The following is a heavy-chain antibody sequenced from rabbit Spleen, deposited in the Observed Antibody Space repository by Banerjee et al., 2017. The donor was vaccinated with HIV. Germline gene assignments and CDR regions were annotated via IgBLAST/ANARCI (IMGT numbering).Heavy chain of an antibody. CDR1: GFSFSSSAW. CDR2: IYTDGGST. CDR3: ARDFVYSPNL. D-gene: IGHD1-1*01. Sequence: EQLEESGGDLVKPGASLTLTCTASGFSFSSSAWICWVRQAPGKGLDLIACIYTDGGSTYYASWAKGRFTISKASSTTVTLEMTSLTAADTATYFCARDFVYSPNLWGQGTLVTVS. J-gene: IGHJ4*01. V-gene: IGHV1S45*01.